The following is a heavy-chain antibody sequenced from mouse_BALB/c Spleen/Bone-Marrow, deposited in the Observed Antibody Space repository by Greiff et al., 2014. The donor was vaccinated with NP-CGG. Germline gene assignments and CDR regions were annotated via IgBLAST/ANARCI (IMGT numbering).Heavy chain of an antibody. Sequence: VQLQQSGPDLVAPSQTLSLTCTVSGFSLTSYGLHWVRQPPGKGLEWLGVIWSDGSTTYYSALKSRLIISKDNSKKQVLLKINSLQTDDTAMYYCARSGNDYAMDYWGQGTSVTVSS. CDR3: ARSGNDYAMDY. D-gene: IGHD4-1*01. CDR2: IWSDGST. J-gene: IGHJ4*01. CDR1: GFSLTSYG. V-gene: IGHV2-6-2*01.